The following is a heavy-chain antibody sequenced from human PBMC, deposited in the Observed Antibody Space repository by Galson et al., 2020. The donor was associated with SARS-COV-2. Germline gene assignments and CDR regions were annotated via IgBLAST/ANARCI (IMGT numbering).Heavy chain of an antibody. V-gene: IGHV1-2*02. J-gene: IGHJ3*02. CDR1: GYTFTGYY. CDR2: INPNSGGT. Sequence: ASVKVSCKASGYTFTGYYMHWVRQAPGQGLEWMGWINPNSGGTNYAQKFQGRVTMTRDTSISTAYMELSRLRSDDTAVYYCANLYYDYVWGTPGRRTDAFDIWGQGTMVTVSS. CDR3: ANLYYDYVWGTPGRRTDAFDI. D-gene: IGHD3-16*01.